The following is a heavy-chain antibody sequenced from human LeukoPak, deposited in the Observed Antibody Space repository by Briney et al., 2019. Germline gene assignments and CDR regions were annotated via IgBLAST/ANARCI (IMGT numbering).Heavy chain of an antibody. J-gene: IGHJ4*02. CDR2: ISSSSSYI. D-gene: IGHD6-13*01. CDR3: ARGAGIAAARFDY. CDR1: GFTFSSYS. Sequence: PGGSLRLSCAASGFTFSSYSMNWVRQAPGKGLEWVSSISSSSSYIYYADSVKGRFTISRDNAKNSLYLQMNSLRAEDTAVYYCARGAGIAAARFDYWGQGTLVTVSS. V-gene: IGHV3-21*01.